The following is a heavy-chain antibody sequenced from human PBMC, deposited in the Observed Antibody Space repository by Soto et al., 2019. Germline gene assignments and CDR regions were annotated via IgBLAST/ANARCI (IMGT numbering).Heavy chain of an antibody. V-gene: IGHV3-23*01. CDR2: IGGGGGST. CDR1: GFTFSSYA. CDR3: AKQITMIVVAAKDY. J-gene: IGHJ4*02. Sequence: VSLRLSCAASGFTFSSYAMSWVRQAPGKGLEWVSSIGGGGGSTYYADSVKGRFTISRDNSKNTLYLQMNSLRAEDTAVYYCAKQITMIVVAAKDYWGQGTLVTVSS. D-gene: IGHD3-22*01.